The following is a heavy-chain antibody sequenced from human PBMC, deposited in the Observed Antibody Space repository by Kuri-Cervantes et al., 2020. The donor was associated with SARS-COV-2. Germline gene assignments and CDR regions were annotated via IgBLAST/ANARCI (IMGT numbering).Heavy chain of an antibody. CDR2: MNPNSGNT. D-gene: IGHD3-10*01. CDR3: ARTNYYGSGRHIDH. Sequence: ASVKVSCKASGYTFTGYYMHWVRQATGQGLEWMGWMNPNSGNTGYAQKLQGRVTITRNTSISTAYMELSSLRSEDTAVYYCARTNYYGSGRHIDHWGQGTLVTVSS. CDR1: GYTFTGYY. V-gene: IGHV1-8*03. J-gene: IGHJ4*02.